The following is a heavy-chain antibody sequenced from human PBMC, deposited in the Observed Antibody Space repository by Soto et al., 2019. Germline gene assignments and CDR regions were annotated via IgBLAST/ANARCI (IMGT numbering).Heavy chain of an antibody. CDR1: GFNIRTYV. V-gene: IGHV3-23*01. CDR2: ISGNGDDT. CDR3: AKDEESAVVIVPAAKPFDY. D-gene: IGHD2-2*01. J-gene: IGHJ4*02. Sequence: EVLLLESGGGLVQPGGSLRLSCTVSGFNIRTYVISWLRQAPGKGLEWVSAISGNGDDTYYADSVKGRFTISKDNSRNTLYLQMKSLRAEDTALYYCAKDEESAVVIVPAAKPFDYWGQGTLVTVSS.